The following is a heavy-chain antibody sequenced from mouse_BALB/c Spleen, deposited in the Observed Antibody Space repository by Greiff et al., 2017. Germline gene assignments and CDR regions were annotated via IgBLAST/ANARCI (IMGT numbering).Heavy chain of an antibody. V-gene: IGHV5-12-1*01. CDR1: GFAFSSYD. CDR3: ARQNDSYFDY. D-gene: IGHD2-12*01. Sequence: EVQVVESGGGLVKPGGSLKLSCAASGFAFSSYDMSWVRQTPEKRLEWVAYISSGGGSTYYPDTVKGRFTISRDNAKNTLYLQMSSLKSEDTAMYYCARQNDSYFDYWGQGTTLTVSS. CDR2: ISSGGGST. J-gene: IGHJ2*01.